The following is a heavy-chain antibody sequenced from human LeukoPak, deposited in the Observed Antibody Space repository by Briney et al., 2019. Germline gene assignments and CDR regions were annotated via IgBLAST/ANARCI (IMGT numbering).Heavy chain of an antibody. Sequence: SVKVSCKASGGTFSSYAISWVRQAPGQGLEWMGRIIPILGIANYAQKLQGRVTITADKSTSTAYMELSSLRSEDTAVYYCARASYYDFWSGYYGMDVWGQGTTVTVSS. CDR3: ARASYYDFWSGYYGMDV. CDR1: GGTFSSYA. J-gene: IGHJ6*02. CDR2: IIPILGIA. D-gene: IGHD3-3*01. V-gene: IGHV1-69*04.